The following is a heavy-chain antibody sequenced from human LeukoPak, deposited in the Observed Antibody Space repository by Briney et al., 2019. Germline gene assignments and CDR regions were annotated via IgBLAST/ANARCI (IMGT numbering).Heavy chain of an antibody. CDR2: ISWNSGSI. V-gene: IGHV3-9*01. J-gene: IGHJ4*02. D-gene: IGHD4/OR15-4a*01. Sequence: PGGSLGLSCAASGFTFDDYAMHWVRQAPGKGLEWVSGISWNSGSIGYADSVKGRFTISRDNAKNSLYLQMNSLRAEDTALYYCAKPALDYKGPYFDYWGQGTLVTVSS. CDR1: GFTFDDYA. CDR3: AKPALDYKGPYFDY.